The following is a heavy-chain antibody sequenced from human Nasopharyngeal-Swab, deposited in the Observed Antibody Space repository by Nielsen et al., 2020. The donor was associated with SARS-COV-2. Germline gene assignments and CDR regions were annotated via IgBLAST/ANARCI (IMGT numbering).Heavy chain of an antibody. Sequence: GGSLRLSCAASGFTFSSYSMNWVRQALGKGLEWVSSISSSSSYIYYADSVKGRFTISRDNAKNSLYLQMNSLRAEDTAVYYCAREGQIFGVVDYYYYGLDVWGQGTTVTVSS. D-gene: IGHD3-3*01. CDR2: ISSSSSYI. CDR3: AREGQIFGVVDYYYYGLDV. J-gene: IGHJ6*02. CDR1: GFTFSSYS. V-gene: IGHV3-21*01.